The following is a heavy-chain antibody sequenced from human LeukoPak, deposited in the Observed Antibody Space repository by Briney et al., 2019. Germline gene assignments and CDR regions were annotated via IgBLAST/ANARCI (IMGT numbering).Heavy chain of an antibody. CDR3: ARVGYCSTTSCYWRAFDC. CDR1: GFTFSSYG. Sequence: PGGSLRLSCAASGFTFSSYGMHWVRQAPGKGLEWVANINQDGTEQYYVDSVKGRFTISRDNAKNSLYLQMNSLRAEDTAVYYCARVGYCSTTSCYWRAFDCWGQGTLVTVSS. V-gene: IGHV3-7*01. CDR2: INQDGTEQ. D-gene: IGHD2-2*01. J-gene: IGHJ4*02.